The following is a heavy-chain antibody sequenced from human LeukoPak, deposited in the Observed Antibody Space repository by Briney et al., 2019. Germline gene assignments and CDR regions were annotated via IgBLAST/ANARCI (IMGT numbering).Heavy chain of an antibody. CDR3: ARDYAFAFDY. CDR1: GFSVSSNY. V-gene: IGHV3-48*02. J-gene: IGHJ4*02. Sequence: GGSLRLSCAASGFSVSSNYMIWVRQAPGKGLEWLSFIRDSTSDITYADSVRGRFTISRDIAKNSLYLQMNSLRDEDTAVYYCARDYAFAFDYWGQGILVTVSS. CDR2: IRDSTSDI. D-gene: IGHD3-16*01.